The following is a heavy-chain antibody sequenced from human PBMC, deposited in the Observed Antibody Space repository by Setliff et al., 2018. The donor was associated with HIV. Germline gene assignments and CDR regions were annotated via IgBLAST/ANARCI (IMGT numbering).Heavy chain of an antibody. CDR2: IRYDGSNK. CDR1: GFTFTSYG. D-gene: IGHD3-16*01. J-gene: IGHJ4*02. CDR3: AKDRGTRTFYFDY. Sequence: PGGSLRLSCAASGFTFTSYGMHWVRQAPGKGLEWVAFIRYDGSNKYYGDSVKGRFTISRDNSKNTLYLQMNSLRAEDTAIYYCAKDRGTRTFYFDYWGQGTLVTVS. V-gene: IGHV3-30*02.